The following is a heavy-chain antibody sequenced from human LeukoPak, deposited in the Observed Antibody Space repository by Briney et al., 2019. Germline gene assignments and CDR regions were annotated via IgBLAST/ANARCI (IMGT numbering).Heavy chain of an antibody. CDR2: IIPIFGTA. V-gene: IGHV1-69*06. D-gene: IGHD3-10*01. J-gene: IGHJ3*02. CDR3: KVVPAAGITMVRGVTDDAFDI. CDR1: GGTFSSYA. Sequence: ASVKVSCKASGGTFSSYAISWVRQAPGQGLEWMGGIIPIFGTANYAQKFQGRVTITADKSTSTAYMELSSLRSEDTAVYYCKVVPAAGITMVRGVTDDAFDIWGQGTMGTVSS.